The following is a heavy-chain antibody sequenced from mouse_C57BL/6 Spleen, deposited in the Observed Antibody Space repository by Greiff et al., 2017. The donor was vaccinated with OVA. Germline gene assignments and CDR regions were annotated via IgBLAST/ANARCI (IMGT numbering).Heavy chain of an antibody. Sequence: QVQLQQPGAELVKPGASVKLSCKASGYTFTSYWMHWVKQRPGQGLEWIGMIHPNSGSTNYNEKFKSKATLTVDKSSSTAYMQLSSLTSEDSAVYYCARDYGSSYRAFDYWSQGTTLTVSS. J-gene: IGHJ2*01. CDR1: GYTFTSYW. CDR3: ARDYGSSYRAFDY. D-gene: IGHD1-1*01. V-gene: IGHV1-64*01. CDR2: IHPNSGST.